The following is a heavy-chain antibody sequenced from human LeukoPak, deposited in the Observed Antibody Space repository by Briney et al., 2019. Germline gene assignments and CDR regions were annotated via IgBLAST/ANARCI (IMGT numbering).Heavy chain of an antibody. CDR3: ARDLDYDSSGYYWYFDL. D-gene: IGHD3-22*01. CDR1: GGSISSYY. V-gene: IGHV4-59*06. Sequence: SETLSLTCTVSGGSISSYYWSWIRQHPGKGLEWIGYIYYSGSTYYNPSLKSRVTISVDTSKNQFSLKLSSVTAADTAVYYCARDLDYDSSGYYWYFDLWGRGTLVTVSS. J-gene: IGHJ2*01. CDR2: IYYSGST.